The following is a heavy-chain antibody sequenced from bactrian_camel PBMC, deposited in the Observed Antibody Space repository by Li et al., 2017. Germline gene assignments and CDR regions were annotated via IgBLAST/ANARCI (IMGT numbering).Heavy chain of an antibody. D-gene: IGHD2*01. Sequence: VESGGGSVQAGGSLRLSCGASGSIYGDACVGWLRQAPGQGREGVAAIYNGDGSAIYTDSAKGRFAISQDNARLMWYLQMNSLKPEDTAMYYCTTYFDQNGNRYDDKWPRGQGTQVTVS. CDR2: IYNGDGSA. J-gene: IGHJ4*01. CDR3: TTYFDQNGNRYDDKWP. CDR1: GSIYGDAC. V-gene: IGHV3S42*01.